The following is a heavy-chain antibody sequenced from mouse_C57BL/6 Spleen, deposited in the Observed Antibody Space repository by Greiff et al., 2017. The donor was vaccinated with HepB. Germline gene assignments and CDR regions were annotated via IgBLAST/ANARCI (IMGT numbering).Heavy chain of an antibody. V-gene: IGHV2-2*01. D-gene: IGHD1-1*01. CDR2: IWSGGSP. Sequence: VQLQQSGPGLVQPSQSLSITCTVSGFSLTSYGVHWVRKSPGKGLEWRGLIWSGGSPDYNAAFISRLSISKDNSKSQVFFKMNSLQADDTAIYYCASYYGSSPAWFAYWGQGTLVTVSA. CDR1: GFSLTSYG. J-gene: IGHJ3*01. CDR3: ASYYGSSPAWFAY.